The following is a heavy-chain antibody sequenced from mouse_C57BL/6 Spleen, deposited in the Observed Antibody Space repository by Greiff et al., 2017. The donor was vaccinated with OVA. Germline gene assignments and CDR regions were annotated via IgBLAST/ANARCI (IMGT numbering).Heavy chain of an antibody. CDR1: GFSLSTSGMG. D-gene: IGHD1-1*01. Sequence: ESGPGILQSSQTLSLTCSFSGFSLSTSGMGVSWIRQPSGKGLEWLAHIYWDDDKRYNPSLKSRLTISKDTSRNQVFLKITSVDTADTATYYCARMDYGSSYEAWFAYWGQGTLVTVSA. CDR3: ARMDYGSSYEAWFAY. V-gene: IGHV8-12*01. J-gene: IGHJ3*01. CDR2: IYWDDDK.